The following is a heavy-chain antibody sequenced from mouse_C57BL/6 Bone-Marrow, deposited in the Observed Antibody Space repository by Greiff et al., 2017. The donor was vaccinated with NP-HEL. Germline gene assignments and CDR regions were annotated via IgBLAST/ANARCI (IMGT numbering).Heavy chain of an antibody. CDR2: IYPGDGDT. V-gene: IGHV1-82*01. Sequence: VQLQQSGPELVKPGASVKISCKAYGYAFSSSWKNWVKQRPGKGLEWIGRIYPGDGDTNYNGKFKGKATLTADKSSSTAYMQLSSLTSEDSAVYFCARNLITTVVATDDYWGQGTTLTVSS. CDR1: GYAFSSSW. CDR3: ARNLITTVVATDDY. D-gene: IGHD1-1*01. J-gene: IGHJ2*01.